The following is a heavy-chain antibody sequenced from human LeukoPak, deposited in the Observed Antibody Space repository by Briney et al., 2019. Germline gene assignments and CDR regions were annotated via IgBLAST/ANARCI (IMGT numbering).Heavy chain of an antibody. CDR3: SRENWAFSPFGY. CDR1: VGAISSTNW. D-gene: IGHD3-16*01. J-gene: IGHJ4*02. Sequence: SETLALTCGVSVGAISSTNWLSWVRQPPGQGLEGIGEISLFWLTNYNPSLKSRVTMSLGKSKIHLSLILTAVTAADTAVYYCSRENWAFSPFGYWGQGTLVTVPS. CDR2: ISLFWLT. V-gene: IGHV4-4*02.